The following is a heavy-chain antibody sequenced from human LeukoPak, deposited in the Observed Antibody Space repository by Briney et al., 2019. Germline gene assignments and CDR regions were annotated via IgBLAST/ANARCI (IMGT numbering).Heavy chain of an antibody. D-gene: IGHD3-22*01. J-gene: IGHJ3*02. V-gene: IGHV3-74*01. CDR1: GFXFSFYW. CDR3: ARAREKYYYDSSGRGDAFDI. Sequence: PGGSLRLSCVASGFXFSFYWIHWVRQAPGKGLVWVSHINTDGGSTSYADSVKGRFTISRDNAKNTLFLQMNSLRAEDTAVYYCARAREKYYYDSSGRGDAFDIWGQGTMVIVSS. CDR2: INTDGGST.